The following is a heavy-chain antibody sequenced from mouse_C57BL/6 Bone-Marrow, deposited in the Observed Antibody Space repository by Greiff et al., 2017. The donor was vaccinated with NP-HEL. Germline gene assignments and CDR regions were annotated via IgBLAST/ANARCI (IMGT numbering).Heavy chain of an antibody. D-gene: IGHD1-1*01. CDR1: GYSFTSYY. CDR2: IYPGSGNT. V-gene: IGHV1-66*01. CDR3: ARVGGITTVVAAYAMDY. Sequence: QVQLQQSGPELVKPGASVKISCKASGYSFTSYYIHWVKQRPGQGLEWIGWIYPGSGNTKYNEKFKGQATLTADTSSSTAYMQLSSLTSEDSAVYYCARVGGITTVVAAYAMDYWGQGTSVTVSS. J-gene: IGHJ4*01.